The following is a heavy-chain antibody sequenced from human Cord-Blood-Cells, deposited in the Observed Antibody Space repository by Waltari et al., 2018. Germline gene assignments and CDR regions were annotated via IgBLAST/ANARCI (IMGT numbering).Heavy chain of an antibody. CDR3: AKGFQSYVDY. CDR1: GFTFDDYA. CDR2: ISWNSGSI. D-gene: IGHD2-21*01. Sequence: EVQLVESGGGLVQPGRSLRLSCAASGFTFDDYAMHWVRQAPGKGLGWVSGISWNSGSIGYADSVKGRFTISRDNAKNSLYLQMNSLRAEDTALYYCAKGFQSYVDYWGQGTLVTVSS. J-gene: IGHJ4*02. V-gene: IGHV3-9*01.